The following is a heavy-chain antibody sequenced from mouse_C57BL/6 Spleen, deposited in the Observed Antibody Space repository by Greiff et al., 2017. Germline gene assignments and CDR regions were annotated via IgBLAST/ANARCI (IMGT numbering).Heavy chain of an antibody. J-gene: IGHJ4*01. CDR1: GFTFSSYA. CDR3: ARQDYAGNATDY. V-gene: IGHV5-4*01. CDR2: ISDGGSYT. D-gene: IGHD1-1*02. Sequence: EVQGVESGGGLVKPGGSLKLSCAASGFTFSSYAMSWVRQTPEKRLEWVATISDGGSYTYYPDNVKGRFTISRDNAKNNLYLQMSHLKSEDTAMYYCARQDYAGNATDYWGQGTSVTVSS.